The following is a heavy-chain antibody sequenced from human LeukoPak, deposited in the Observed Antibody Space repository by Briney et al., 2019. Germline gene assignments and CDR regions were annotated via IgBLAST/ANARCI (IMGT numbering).Heavy chain of an antibody. CDR2: VYHSGST. J-gene: IGHJ6*03. V-gene: IGHV4-38-2*02. D-gene: IGHD3-10*01. CDR3: ARSGPYYYHYLDV. CDR1: GYSLTNGYY. Sequence: PSETLSLTCTVSGYSLTNGYYWVWIRQPPGKGLEWIGAVYHSGSTYYNPSLRSRVATSVDTSKNQFSLKLSSVTAADTAVYFCARSGPYYYHYLDVWGKGTTVIVSS.